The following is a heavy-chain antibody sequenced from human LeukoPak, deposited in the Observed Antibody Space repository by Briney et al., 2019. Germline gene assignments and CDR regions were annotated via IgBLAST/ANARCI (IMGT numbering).Heavy chain of an antibody. J-gene: IGHJ6*02. CDR3: ARGPQYYDFWSGYFSASREDGMDV. V-gene: IGHV1-8*01. Sequence: ASVKVSCKASGYTFTSYDINWVRQAPGQGLEWMGWMNPNSGNTGYAQTFQGRVTMTRNTSISTAYMELSSLRSEDTAVYYCARGPQYYDFWSGYFSASREDGMDVWGQGTTVTVSS. CDR1: GYTFTSYD. D-gene: IGHD3-3*01. CDR2: MNPNSGNT.